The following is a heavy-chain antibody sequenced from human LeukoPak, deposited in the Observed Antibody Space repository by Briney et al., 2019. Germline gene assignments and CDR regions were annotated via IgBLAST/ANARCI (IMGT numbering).Heavy chain of an antibody. V-gene: IGHV3-72*01. CDR3: ARTPRVRGVFNPFDY. J-gene: IGHJ4*02. CDR1: GLTVSSNY. D-gene: IGHD3-10*01. Sequence: PGGSLRLSCVPSGLTVSSNYMSWVRQAPGKGLEWVGRTRNKANNYTTEYAASVKGRFTISRDDSRNSLYLQMNSLKTEDTAVYYCARTPRVRGVFNPFDYWGRGTLVTVSS. CDR2: TRNKANNYTT.